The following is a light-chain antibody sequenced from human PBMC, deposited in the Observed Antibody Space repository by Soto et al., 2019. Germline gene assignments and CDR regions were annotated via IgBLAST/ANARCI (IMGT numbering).Light chain of an antibody. Sequence: IMFTQSPGTLSVPQCEIAXLSSRASQSVRSSYLAWYQQKPGQAPRLLIYGASSRATGIPDRFSGSGSGTDFTLTISRLEPEDFAVYYCQQYGSSPTTFGQGTKVDTK. V-gene: IGKV3-20*01. CDR3: QQYGSSPTT. CDR1: QSVRSSY. CDR2: GAS. J-gene: IGKJ1*01.